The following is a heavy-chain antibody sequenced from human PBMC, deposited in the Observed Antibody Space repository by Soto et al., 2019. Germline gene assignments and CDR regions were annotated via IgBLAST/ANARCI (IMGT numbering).Heavy chain of an antibody. D-gene: IGHD1-1*01. Sequence: QVQLVESGGGVVQPGRSLRLSCAASGFTFSSYAMQWVRQAPGKGLEWVAVISYDGSNKYYADSVQGRFTISRDNSMKTLYLQMDSLRAEDTAVYYCARDRLRYNWSDIPCNYFGMDVWGQGTTGT. CDR2: ISYDGSNK. J-gene: IGHJ6*02. CDR1: GFTFSSYA. CDR3: ARDRLRYNWSDIPCNYFGMDV. V-gene: IGHV3-30-3*01.